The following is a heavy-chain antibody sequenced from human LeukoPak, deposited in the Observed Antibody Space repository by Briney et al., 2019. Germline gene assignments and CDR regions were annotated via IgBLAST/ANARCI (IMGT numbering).Heavy chain of an antibody. J-gene: IGHJ4*02. Sequence: PSETLSLTCTVSGGSISSYYWGWIRQPPGKGLDWFGSIYYSGSTYYNPSLKSRFTISVDTSKNQFSLKLSSVTAADTAVYYCVNYYDSSDYQQPNHFDYWGQGTLVTVSS. CDR2: IYYSGST. CDR1: GGSISSYY. D-gene: IGHD3-22*01. V-gene: IGHV4-39*01. CDR3: VNYYDSSDYQQPNHFDY.